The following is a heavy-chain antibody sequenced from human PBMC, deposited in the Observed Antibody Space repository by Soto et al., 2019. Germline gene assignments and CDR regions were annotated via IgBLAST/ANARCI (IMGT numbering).Heavy chain of an antibody. CDR3: ARVPHVDTAMVEVVN. CDR1: GGSISSSSYY. Sequence: SETLSLTCTVSGGSISSSSYYWGWIRQPPGKGLEWIGSIYYSGSTYYNPSLKSRVTISVDTSKNQFSLKLSSVTAADTAVYYCARVPHVDTAMVEVVNWGQGTLVTVSS. J-gene: IGHJ4*02. D-gene: IGHD5-18*01. CDR2: IYYSGST. V-gene: IGHV4-39*07.